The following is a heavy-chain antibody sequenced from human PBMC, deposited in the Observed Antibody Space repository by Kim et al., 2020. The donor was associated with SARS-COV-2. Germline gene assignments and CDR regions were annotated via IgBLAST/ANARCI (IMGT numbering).Heavy chain of an antibody. CDR2: ISSSSNTI. CDR3: ARVGGDGYSYWYFDL. D-gene: IGHD2-21*01. Sequence: GGSLRLSCAASGFTFSSYSMNWVRQAPGKGLEWVSYISSSSNTIYYADSVKGRFTISRDNAKNSLYLQMNSLRDEDTAVYYCARVGGDGYSYWYFDLWGRGTLVTVSS. J-gene: IGHJ2*01. V-gene: IGHV3-48*02. CDR1: GFTFSSYS.